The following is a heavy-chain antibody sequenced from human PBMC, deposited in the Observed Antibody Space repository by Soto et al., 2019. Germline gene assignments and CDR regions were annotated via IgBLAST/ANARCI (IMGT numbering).Heavy chain of an antibody. D-gene: IGHD6-13*01. CDR2: ISGNGVNT. CDR1: GFSFSNYA. CDR3: VRSEGAAGNVWFDT. Sequence: EVQLLESGGGLIQPGGSLRLSCAASGFSFSNYAMAWVRQAPGKGLEWVSGISGNGVNTHYADAVKGRFTISRDNSQNTVFLQMVNLRVDDTAQYYCVRSEGAAGNVWFDTWGQGTPVTVSS. V-gene: IGHV3-23*01. J-gene: IGHJ5*02.